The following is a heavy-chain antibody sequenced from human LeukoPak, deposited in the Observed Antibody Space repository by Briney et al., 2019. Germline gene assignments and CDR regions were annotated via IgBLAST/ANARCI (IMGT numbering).Heavy chain of an antibody. J-gene: IGHJ6*02. CDR1: GYTFTGYY. Sequence: ASVTVSCTASGYTFTGYYMHWVRQAPGQGLEWMGWINPNSGGTNYAQKFQGRVTMTRDTSISTAYMELSRLRSDDTAVYYCARANNAYGDYVFYYYGMDVWGQGTTVTVSS. CDR3: ARANNAYGDYVFYYYGMDV. D-gene: IGHD4-17*01. V-gene: IGHV1-2*02. CDR2: INPNSGGT.